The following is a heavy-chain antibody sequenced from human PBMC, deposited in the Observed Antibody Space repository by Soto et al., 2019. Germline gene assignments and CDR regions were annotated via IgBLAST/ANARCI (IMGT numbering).Heavy chain of an antibody. CDR2: SSAYNGKT. V-gene: IGHV1-18*01. Sequence: QVQLVQSGAEVKKPGALAMASCKASGYTFTSYGISWVRHAPGQGLDWMGWSSAYNGKTNYAQKLQGRVTMTTDTSTSTAYMELRSLTSDDTAVYYCAGEDILTLLGDYWGPGSLVTVAS. J-gene: IGHJ4*02. CDR1: GYTFTSYG. CDR3: AGEDILTLLGDY. D-gene: IGHD3-9*01.